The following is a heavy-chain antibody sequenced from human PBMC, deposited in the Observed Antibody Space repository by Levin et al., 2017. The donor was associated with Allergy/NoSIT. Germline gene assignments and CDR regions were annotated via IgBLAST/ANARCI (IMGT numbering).Heavy chain of an antibody. V-gene: IGHV3-53*01. CDR3: ASRALWFGAYAFDI. J-gene: IGHJ3*02. CDR2: LYSGGST. CDR1: GFTVSSSY. D-gene: IGHD3-10*01. Sequence: GESLKISCAASGFTVSSSYMSWVRQAPGKGLEWVSVLYSGGSTYYADSVKGRFTISRDNSKNTLYLQMNSLRAEDTAVYYCASRALWFGAYAFDIWGQGTMVTVSS.